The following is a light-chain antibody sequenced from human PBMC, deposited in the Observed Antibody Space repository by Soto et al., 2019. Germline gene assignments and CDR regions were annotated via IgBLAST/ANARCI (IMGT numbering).Light chain of an antibody. CDR3: SSYTSTNTVL. CDR1: SSDVGAYNS. Sequence: QSALTQPASVSGSPGQSITISCTGTSSDVGAYNSVSWYQQHPGKAPKVMIYDATDRPSGVSNRFSGSKSGNTAYLTISGLQADDEDDYYCSSYTSTNTVLFGGGTKLTVL. V-gene: IGLV2-14*01. J-gene: IGLJ2*01. CDR2: DAT.